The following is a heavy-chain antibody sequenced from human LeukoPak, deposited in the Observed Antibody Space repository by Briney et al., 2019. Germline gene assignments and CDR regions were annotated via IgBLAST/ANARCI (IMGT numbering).Heavy chain of an antibody. Sequence: ASVKVSCKASGYTFTGSGWYLYWLRQAPGQGLECVGWIHPNNGATLYAQKFQGRVAMTTDTSISTAYMELSRLRPDDTAMYYCARDGPAQMVDFDYWGREPWSPSPQ. CDR3: ARDGPAQMVDFDY. V-gene: IGHV1-2*02. CDR1: GYTFTGSGWY. D-gene: IGHD3-10*01. CDR2: IHPNNGAT. J-gene: IGHJ4*02.